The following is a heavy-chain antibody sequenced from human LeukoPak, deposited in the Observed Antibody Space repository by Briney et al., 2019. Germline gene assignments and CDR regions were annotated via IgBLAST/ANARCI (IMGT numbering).Heavy chain of an antibody. Sequence: ASVKVSCKASGGTFSSYAMNWVRQAPGQGLEWMGWINTNTGNPTYAQGSTGRFVFSLDTSVSTAYLQISSLKAEDTAVYYCARAGFPNWFDPWGQGTLVTVSS. CDR2: INTNTGNP. CDR1: GGTFSSYA. J-gene: IGHJ5*02. D-gene: IGHD3-9*01. CDR3: ARAGFPNWFDP. V-gene: IGHV7-4-1*02.